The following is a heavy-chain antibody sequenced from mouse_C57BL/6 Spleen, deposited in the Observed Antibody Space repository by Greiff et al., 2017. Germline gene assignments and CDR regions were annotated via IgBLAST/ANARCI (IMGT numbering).Heavy chain of an antibody. J-gene: IGHJ2*01. V-gene: IGHV5-16*01. CDR1: GFTFSDYY. Sequence: DVKLVESEGGLVQPGSSMKLSCTASGFTFSDYYMAWVRQVPEKGLEWVANINYDGSSTYYLDSLKSRFIISRDNAKNILYLQMSSLKSEDTATYYCARVGDYFDYWGQGTTLTVSS. CDR2: INYDGSST. CDR3: ARVGDYFDY.